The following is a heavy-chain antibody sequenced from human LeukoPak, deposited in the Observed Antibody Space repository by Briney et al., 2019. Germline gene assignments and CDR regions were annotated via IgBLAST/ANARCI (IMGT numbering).Heavy chain of an antibody. CDR3: AREGPRISGSPRY. V-gene: IGHV1-2*02. Sequence: ASVKVSCKAPGYTFTGYYMHWVRQAPGQGLEWMGWINPNSGGTNYAQKFQGRVTMTRDTSISTAYMELSRLRSDDTAVYYCAREGPRISGSPRYWGQGTLVTVSS. D-gene: IGHD1-26*01. J-gene: IGHJ4*02. CDR2: INPNSGGT. CDR1: GYTFTGYY.